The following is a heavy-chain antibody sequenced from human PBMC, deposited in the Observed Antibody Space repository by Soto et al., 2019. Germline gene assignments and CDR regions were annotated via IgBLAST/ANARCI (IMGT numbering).Heavy chain of an antibody. V-gene: IGHV3-48*02. D-gene: IGHD2-15*01. CDR2: ISSSGGTI. CDR3: ARGSLGTVSDFDY. Sequence: EVQLVESGGGLVQPGGSLRLSCAASGFTFSSYSMDWVRQAPGKGLEWISYISSSGGTIYYADSVKGRFTISRDNAKNSLYVQLNNLGDEDTAVYYCARGSLGTVSDFDYWGQGTLVTVSS. J-gene: IGHJ4*02. CDR1: GFTFSSYS.